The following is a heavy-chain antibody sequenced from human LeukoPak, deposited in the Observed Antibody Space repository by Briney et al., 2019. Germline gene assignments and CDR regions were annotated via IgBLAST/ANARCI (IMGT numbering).Heavy chain of an antibody. CDR2: IYYSGTT. V-gene: IGHV4-59*01. D-gene: IGHD3-22*01. CDR3: ARTTNPYYYDSSGYYWREVGWFDP. Sequence: SETLSLTCTVSGGSISHYYWSWIRQSPGKGLEWIGYIYYSGTTNYNPSLKSRVTISVDTSRNQFSLQLRSVTAADTAVYYCARTTNPYYYDSSGYYWREVGWFDPWGQGALVTVSS. J-gene: IGHJ5*02. CDR1: GGSISHYY.